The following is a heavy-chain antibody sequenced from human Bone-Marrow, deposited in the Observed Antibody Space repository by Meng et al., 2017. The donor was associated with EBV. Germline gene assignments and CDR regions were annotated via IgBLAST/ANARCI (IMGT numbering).Heavy chain of an antibody. CDR3: ARAYYGSGSYYGGFDY. V-gene: IGHV1-18*01. CDR2: VSAYNGNT. Sequence: QVDLVLFGPDVKKPGASVKVSCKASGYTFSSYGFTWVRQAPGQGLEWMGWVSAYNGNTNYAQKLQGRVTMTADTSTSTAYMELRSLRSDDTAVYYCARAYYGSGSYYGGFDYWGQGTLVTVSS. J-gene: IGHJ4*02. D-gene: IGHD3-10*01. CDR1: GYTFSSYG.